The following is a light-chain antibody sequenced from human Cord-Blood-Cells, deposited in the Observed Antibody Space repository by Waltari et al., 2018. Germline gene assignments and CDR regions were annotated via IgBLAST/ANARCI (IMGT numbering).Light chain of an antibody. CDR1: SSDVGSYNL. J-gene: IGLJ3*02. CDR3: CSYAGSSTWV. CDR2: EGS. Sequence: QSALPQPASVSGSPGQSITISCTGTSSDVGSYNLISWYQHHSGKAPRHMSYEGSKRPSGFSKRVAGCKSGNTASLTIAGLQAEDEADYYCCSYAGSSTWVFGGGTKLTIL. V-gene: IGLV2-23*01.